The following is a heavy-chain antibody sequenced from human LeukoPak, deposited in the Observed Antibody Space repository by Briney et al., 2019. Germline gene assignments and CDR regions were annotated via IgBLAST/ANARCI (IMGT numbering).Heavy chain of an antibody. Sequence: GGSLRLSCAASGFTFSRYEMNWVRQAPGKGLEWLSYISSSGSTMYYADSVKGRFTISRDNSKNTLYLQMNSLRAEDTAVYYCARVLVTAYGNWFDPWGQGTLVTVSS. J-gene: IGHJ5*02. D-gene: IGHD2-21*02. CDR3: ARVLVTAYGNWFDP. CDR2: ISSSGSTM. V-gene: IGHV3-48*03. CDR1: GFTFSRYE.